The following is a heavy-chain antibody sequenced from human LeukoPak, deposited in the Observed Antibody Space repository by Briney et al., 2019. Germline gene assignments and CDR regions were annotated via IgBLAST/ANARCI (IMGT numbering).Heavy chain of an antibody. J-gene: IGHJ4*02. D-gene: IGHD5-24*01. CDR2: ISYDGSNK. CDR3: ARDHVSGDGYPYYFDY. V-gene: IGHV3-30-3*01. Sequence: PGGSLRLSCAASGFTFSSYAMHWVRQAPGKGLEWVAVISYDGSNKYYADSVKGRFTTSRDNSKNTLYLQMNSLRAEDTAVYYCARDHVSGDGYPYYFDYWGQGTLVTVSS. CDR1: GFTFSSYA.